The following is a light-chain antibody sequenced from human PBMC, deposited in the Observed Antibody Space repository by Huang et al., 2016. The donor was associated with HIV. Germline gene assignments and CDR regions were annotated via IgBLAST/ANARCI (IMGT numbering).Light chain of an antibody. J-gene: IGKJ5*01. CDR2: KVS. CDR1: QSLVHSDGNTY. CDR3: MQGTHWPRS. V-gene: IGKV2-30*02. Sequence: DVVMTQSPLSLPVTLGQPASISCRSSQSLVHSDGNTYLNWLQQRPGQSPRRLIYKVSNRDSGVPDRCSGSGSGTDFTLQISRVEAEDVGVYYCMQGTHWPRSFGQGTRLEIK.